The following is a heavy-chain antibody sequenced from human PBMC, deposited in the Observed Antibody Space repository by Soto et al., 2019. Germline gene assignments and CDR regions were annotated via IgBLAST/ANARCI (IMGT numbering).Heavy chain of an antibody. CDR3: AADRTVMIPFEGDTQVYGMDV. V-gene: IGHV1-69*05. CDR1: GGTLSSYA. D-gene: IGHD3-16*01. J-gene: IGHJ6*02. CDR2: IIPLFGTT. Sequence: SVTGSCKTSGGTLSSYAVVWVRQAPGQGLEWMGGIIPLFGTTSYAQKFQERVTFSRDMSTSTAYMELSSLRSEDTAVYYCAADRTVMIPFEGDTQVYGMDVWGQGTTVTVSS.